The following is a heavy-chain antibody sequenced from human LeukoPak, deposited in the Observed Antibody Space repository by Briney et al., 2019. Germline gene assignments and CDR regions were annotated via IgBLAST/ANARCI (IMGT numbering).Heavy chain of an antibody. CDR1: GYTFTSYG. D-gene: IGHD2-2*01. CDR2: ISAYNGNT. V-gene: IGHV1-18*01. CDR3: ARDRGYCSSSSCSPELDY. J-gene: IGHJ4*02. Sequence: GASVKVSCKASGYTFTSYGISWVRQAPGQGLEWMGWISAYNGNTDYAQKLQGRVTMTTDTSTSTAYMELRSLRSDDTAVYYCARDRGYCSSSSCSPELDYWGQGTLVTVSS.